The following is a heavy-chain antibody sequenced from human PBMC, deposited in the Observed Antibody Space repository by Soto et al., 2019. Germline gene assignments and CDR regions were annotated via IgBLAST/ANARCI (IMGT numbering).Heavy chain of an antibody. CDR1: GDTFSFYT. CDR2: INPIVSMS. V-gene: IGHV1-69*02. D-gene: IGHD3-10*01. J-gene: IGHJ4*02. CDR3: AASYGSGYRAFDY. Sequence: QVQLVQSGTEVKKPGSSVKVSCKASGDTFSFYTINWVRQAPGLGLEWVGRINPIVSMSNYAQKFQGRVSMTADKSTSRASMELRSLRADDTAMYFCAASYGSGYRAFDYWGQGALVIVSS.